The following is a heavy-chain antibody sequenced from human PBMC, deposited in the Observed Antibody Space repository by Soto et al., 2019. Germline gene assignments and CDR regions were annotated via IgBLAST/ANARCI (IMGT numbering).Heavy chain of an antibody. V-gene: IGHV1-8*01. Sequence: QVQLVQSGAEVKKPGASVKVSCKASGYTFTSDDTNGVRQATGQGLEWMGWMNPNSGNTGYAQKFQGRVTMTRNTSISTAYMELSSLRSEDTAVYYCARWPDGYYYYGMDVWGQGTTVTVSS. J-gene: IGHJ6*02. CDR3: ARWPDGYYYYGMDV. CDR2: MNPNSGNT. CDR1: GYTFTSDD.